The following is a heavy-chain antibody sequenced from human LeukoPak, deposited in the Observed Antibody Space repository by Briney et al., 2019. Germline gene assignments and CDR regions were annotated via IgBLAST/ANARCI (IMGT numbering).Heavy chain of an antibody. CDR2: INHSGST. V-gene: IGHV4-34*01. J-gene: IGHJ5*02. CDR3: ARNPRISSGWYGWDWFDP. Sequence: SETLSLTCAVYGGSFSGYYWSWIRQPPGKGLEWLWEINHSGSTNYNPSLKSQVTISVDTSKNQFSLKLSSVTAADTAVYYCARNPRISSGWYGWDWFDPWGQGTLVTVSS. D-gene: IGHD6-19*01. CDR1: GGSFSGYY.